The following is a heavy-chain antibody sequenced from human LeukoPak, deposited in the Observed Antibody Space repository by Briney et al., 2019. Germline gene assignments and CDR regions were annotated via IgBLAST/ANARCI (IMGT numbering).Heavy chain of an antibody. J-gene: IGHJ6*03. V-gene: IGHV1-69*13. D-gene: IGHD4-17*01. CDR2: IIPIFGTA. Sequence: ASVKVSCKASGGTFSSYAISWVRQAPGQGLEWMGGIIPIFGTANYAQKFQGRVTITADESTSTAYMELSSLRSEDTAVYYCARSGASTTVTYLSDYYYYYMDVWGKGTTVTISS. CDR1: GGTFSSYA. CDR3: ARSGASTTVTYLSDYYYYYMDV.